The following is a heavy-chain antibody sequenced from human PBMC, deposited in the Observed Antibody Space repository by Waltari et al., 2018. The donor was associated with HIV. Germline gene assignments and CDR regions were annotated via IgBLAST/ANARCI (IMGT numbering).Heavy chain of an antibody. CDR3: ARVVYWYFDL. V-gene: IGHV4-31*11. Sequence: QVQLQESGPGLVKSSQTLSLTCAVSGDSINSGGYYWAWIRQPPEKGLECIGFVYYRGSTFSNPSFKSRASMSVDSSKNQFSLRLTSLTAADTAEYYCARVVYWYFDLWGRGTLVTVSS. CDR1: GDSINSGGYY. J-gene: IGHJ2*01. CDR2: VYYRGST.